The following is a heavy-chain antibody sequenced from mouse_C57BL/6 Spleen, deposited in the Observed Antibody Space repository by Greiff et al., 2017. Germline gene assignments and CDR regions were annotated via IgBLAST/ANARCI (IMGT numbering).Heavy chain of an antibody. Sequence: VQLQQSGAELARPGASVKLSCKASGYTFTSYGISWVKQRTGQGLEWIGEIYPRSGNTYYNEKFKGKATLTADKSSSTAYMELRSLTSEDSAVYFCARRGGGYYEGDYWGQGTTLTVSS. D-gene: IGHD2-3*01. CDR1: GYTFTSYG. CDR2: IYPRSGNT. CDR3: ARRGGGYYEGDY. J-gene: IGHJ2*01. V-gene: IGHV1-81*01.